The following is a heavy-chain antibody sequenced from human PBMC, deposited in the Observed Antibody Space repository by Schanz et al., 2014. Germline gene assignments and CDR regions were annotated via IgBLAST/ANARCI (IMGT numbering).Heavy chain of an antibody. V-gene: IGHV3-33*06. Sequence: LVESGGGVVQPGRSLRLSCAASGFTFSSYGMHWVRQVPGKGLEWVAVVCYDGSKNYYADSVKGRFTTPRDNSKNTMYLQMNSLRAEDTAVYYCVKDLQRELLRDDHYYGMDVWGQGTTVTVSS. CDR2: VCYDGSKN. CDR3: VKDLQRELLRDDHYYGMDV. D-gene: IGHD1-26*01. CDR1: GFTFSSYG. J-gene: IGHJ6*02.